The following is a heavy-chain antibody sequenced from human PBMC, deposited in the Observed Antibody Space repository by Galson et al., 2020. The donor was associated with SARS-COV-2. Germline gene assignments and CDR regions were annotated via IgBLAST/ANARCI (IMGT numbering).Heavy chain of an antibody. J-gene: IGHJ4*02. Sequence: ETSETLSLTCAVYGGSFSGYYWSWIRQPPGKGLEWIGEISHSGSTNYNPSLKSRVTISLDTPKNQFSLKLSSVTAADTAAYYCARGALTDGGYFDYWGQGTLVTVSS. CDR1: GGSFSGYY. CDR2: ISHSGST. CDR3: ARGALTDGGYFDY. V-gene: IGHV4-34*01. D-gene: IGHD2-21*02.